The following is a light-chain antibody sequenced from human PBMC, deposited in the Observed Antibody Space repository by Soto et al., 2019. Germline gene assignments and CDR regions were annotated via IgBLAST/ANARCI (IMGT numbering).Light chain of an antibody. CDR2: KAS. CDR1: QSISSW. V-gene: IGKV1-5*03. CDR3: QQYNSYLT. Sequence: DIQMTQSPSTLSASVGDRVTITCRASQSISSWLAWYQQKPGKAPKLLIYKASSLESGVPSRFSSSGSGTEFTLTISSLHADDFATYYCQQYNSYLTFGQGTKVEIK. J-gene: IGKJ1*01.